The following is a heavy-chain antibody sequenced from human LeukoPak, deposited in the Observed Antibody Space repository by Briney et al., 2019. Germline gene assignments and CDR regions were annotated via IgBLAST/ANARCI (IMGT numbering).Heavy chain of an antibody. CDR2: INHSGST. J-gene: IGHJ6*03. Sequence: PSETLSLTCAVYGGSFSGYYWSWIRQPPGKGLEWIGEINHSGSTNYNPSLKSRVTISLDTSKNQFSLKLSSVTAADTAVYYCARGTYCTNGVCYGLYYYYYYMDVWGKGTTVTVSS. CDR1: GGSFSGYY. CDR3: ARGTYCTNGVCYGLYYYYYYMDV. D-gene: IGHD2-8*01. V-gene: IGHV4-34*01.